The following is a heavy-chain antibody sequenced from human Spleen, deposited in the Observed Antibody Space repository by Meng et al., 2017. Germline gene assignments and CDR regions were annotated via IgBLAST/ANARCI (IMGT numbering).Heavy chain of an antibody. CDR1: GGSISSDGYY. D-gene: IGHD3-22*01. CDR2: IYYSGST. V-gene: IGHV4-31*03. J-gene: IGHJ4*02. Sequence: SETLSLTCTVSGGSISSDGYYWSWIRQHPGKGLEWIGYIYYSGSTYYNPSLKSRVTISVDTSKNQLSLKLRSVTAADTAVYYCARINYYDSSGSYYFDYWGQGTLVTVSS. CDR3: ARINYYDSSGSYYFDY.